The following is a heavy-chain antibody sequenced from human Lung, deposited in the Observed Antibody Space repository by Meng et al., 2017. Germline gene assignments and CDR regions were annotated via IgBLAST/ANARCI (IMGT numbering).Heavy chain of an antibody. CDR2: IVSDGGIT. CDR1: GFNFGDYI. D-gene: IGHD3-3*01. V-gene: IGHV3-74*01. J-gene: IGHJ4*02. CDR3: ARDLAWVLFDY. Sequence: EVQLGRSRGALIQLGGSLGLSCGASGFNFGDYIMHGVCQSPGKGLEWISRIVSDGGITTYADSVKGRFTVSRDNAKNTLYLQMNSLGADDTAVYYCARDLAWVLFDYWGQGALVTVSS.